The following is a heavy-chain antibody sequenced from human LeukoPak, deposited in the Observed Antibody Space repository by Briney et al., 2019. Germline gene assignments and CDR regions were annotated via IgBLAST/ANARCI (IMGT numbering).Heavy chain of an antibody. CDR3: ARGENNYGYYYFDY. J-gene: IGHJ4*02. D-gene: IGHD5-18*01. CDR1: GFTFSNAW. CDR2: ISSSSSYI. Sequence: KPGGSLRLSCAASGFTFSNAWVTWVRQAPGKGLEWVSSISSSSSYIYYAESMKGRFTISRDNAKNSLYLQMNSLRAEDTAVYYCARGENNYGYYYFDYWGQGTLVTVSS. V-gene: IGHV3-21*01.